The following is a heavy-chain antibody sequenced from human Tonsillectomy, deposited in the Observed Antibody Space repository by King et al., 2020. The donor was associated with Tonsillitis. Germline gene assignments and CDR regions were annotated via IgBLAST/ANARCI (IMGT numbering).Heavy chain of an antibody. J-gene: IGHJ5*02. CDR2: IIPILGIT. V-gene: IGHV1-69*09. D-gene: IGHD2-8*01. CDR1: GGNFDSYA. CDR3: AKADTTANQLIDL. Sequence: VQLVESGAEVRKPGSSVKVSCEASGGNFDSYAINWVRQAPGQRLEWMGRIIPILGITNFAQTFQDRVTITADRSTSTAYMELSSLRTDDTAVYFCAKADTTANQLIDLWGHGTLVTVSS.